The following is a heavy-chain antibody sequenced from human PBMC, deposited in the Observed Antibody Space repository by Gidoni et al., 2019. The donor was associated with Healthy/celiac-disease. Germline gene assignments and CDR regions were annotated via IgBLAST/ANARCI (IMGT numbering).Heavy chain of an antibody. V-gene: IGHV3-23*01. D-gene: IGHD3-10*01. J-gene: IGHJ5*02. CDR2: ISGSGGRT. CDR1: GFTFSNYA. CDR3: AKWAISGDWFDP. Sequence: EVQLLESGGGWVQPGGSLRLSCAASGFTFSNYAMSWVRPAPGKGLEWVSAISGSGGRTYYADSVKGRFTISRDNSKNTLYLQMNSLRAEDTAVYYCAKWAISGDWFDPWGQGTLVTVSS.